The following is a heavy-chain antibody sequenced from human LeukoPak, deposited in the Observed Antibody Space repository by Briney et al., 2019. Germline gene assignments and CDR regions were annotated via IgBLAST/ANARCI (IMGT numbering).Heavy chain of an antibody. CDR1: GGSFSDYY. D-gene: IGHD2-21*01. Sequence: SETLSLTCAVYGGSFSDYYWSWIRQPPGKGLEWIGEINHSGSTNYNPSLKSRATISVDTSKNQFSLRLSSVTAADTAVYYCATMWSGAFDPWGQGTLVTVSS. CDR3: ATMWSGAFDP. V-gene: IGHV4-34*01. CDR2: INHSGST. J-gene: IGHJ5*02.